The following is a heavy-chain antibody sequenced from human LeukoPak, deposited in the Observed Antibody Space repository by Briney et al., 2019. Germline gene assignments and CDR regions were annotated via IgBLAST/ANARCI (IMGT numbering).Heavy chain of an antibody. CDR3: AKTPLAVAPGDFFDY. D-gene: IGHD6-19*01. V-gene: IGHV3-23*01. Sequence: GGSLRLSCAASGFTFSNHGMNWVRQAPGKGLEWVSGISPSADIKYYADSVKGRFTISRDNSKNTLYLQMNSLRADDTAVYYCAKTPLAVAPGDFFDYWGQGTLVTVSS. CDR2: ISPSADIK. CDR1: GFTFSNHG. J-gene: IGHJ4*02.